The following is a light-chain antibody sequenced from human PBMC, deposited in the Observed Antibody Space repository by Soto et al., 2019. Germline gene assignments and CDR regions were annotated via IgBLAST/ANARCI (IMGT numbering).Light chain of an antibody. CDR2: GAS. CDR3: QQYDSSPCT. V-gene: IGKV3-20*01. CDR1: QSVSSSF. J-gene: IGKJ1*01. Sequence: EIVLTQSPGTLSLSPGERATLSCRASQSVSSSFLAWYQQKTGQAPRLLIYGASSRATGIPDRFSGSGSGTDFTLTISRLEREDFAVYYCQQYDSSPCTFGQGTKVEIE.